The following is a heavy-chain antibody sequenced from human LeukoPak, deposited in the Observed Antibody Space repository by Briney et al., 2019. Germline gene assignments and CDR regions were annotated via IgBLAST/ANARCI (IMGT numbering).Heavy chain of an antibody. CDR3: ARGDDFWTGYSDY. V-gene: IGHV4-39*01. J-gene: IGHJ4*02. Sequence: SETLSLTCIVSGGSISSSKYYWGWIRQPPGKGLEWIGTIFNSGSTHYNPSLKSRVTISVDTSKNQFSLKLSSVTAADTAVYYCARGDDFWTGYSDYWGQGTLVTVSS. CDR2: IFNSGST. D-gene: IGHD3/OR15-3a*01. CDR1: GGSISSSKYY.